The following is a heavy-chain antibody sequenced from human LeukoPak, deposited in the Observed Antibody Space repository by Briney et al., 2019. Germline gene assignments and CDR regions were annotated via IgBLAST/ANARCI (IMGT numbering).Heavy chain of an antibody. J-gene: IGHJ3*02. D-gene: IGHD6-19*01. Sequence: GASVKVSCKASGGTFSSYAISWVRQAPGQGLEWMGRIIPIFCTANYAQKFQGRVTITADESTSTAYMELSSLRSEDTAVYYCARPTGSGWLLDAFDIWGQGTMVTVSS. CDR3: ARPTGSGWLLDAFDI. CDR2: IIPIFCTA. CDR1: GGTFSSYA. V-gene: IGHV1-69*13.